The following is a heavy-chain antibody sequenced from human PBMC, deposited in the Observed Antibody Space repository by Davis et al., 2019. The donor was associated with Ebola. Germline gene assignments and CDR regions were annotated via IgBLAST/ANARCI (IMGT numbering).Heavy chain of an antibody. Sequence: GGSLRLSCAASGFTFSSYEMNWVRQAPGKGLEWVSYISSSGSTIYYADSVKGRFTISRDNSKNTLYLQMNSLRAEDTAVYYCARDGGEWELLQNFDYWGQGTLVTVSS. CDR1: GFTFSSYE. D-gene: IGHD1-26*01. CDR2: ISSSGSTI. CDR3: ARDGGEWELLQNFDY. V-gene: IGHV3-48*03. J-gene: IGHJ4*02.